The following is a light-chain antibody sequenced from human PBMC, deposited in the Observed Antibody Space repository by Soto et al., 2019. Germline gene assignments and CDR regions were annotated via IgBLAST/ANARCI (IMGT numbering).Light chain of an antibody. CDR3: QQDNSFQYT. Sequence: DIQMTQSPSSVSASVRDRFTITCRASQDISNWLAWYQQKPGKAPKLLIYAASGLQSGVPSRFSGSRSATDFTLTISSLQTEDFATCYCQQDNSFQYTFGQGTKVEIK. J-gene: IGKJ2*01. CDR2: AAS. CDR1: QDISNW. V-gene: IGKV1-12*01.